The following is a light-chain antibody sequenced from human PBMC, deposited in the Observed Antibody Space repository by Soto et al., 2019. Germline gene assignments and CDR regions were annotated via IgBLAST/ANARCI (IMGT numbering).Light chain of an antibody. CDR1: SSNIGKNY. V-gene: IGLV1-51*01. J-gene: IGLJ1*01. CDR3: ATWDSSLSAYV. CDR2: DSS. Sequence: QSALTQPLSVSAAPGQKVTITCSGSSSNIGKNYISWYQQLPGTAPKLLIYDSSQRPSGIPDRVSGSKSGTSATLGITGLQTGDEADYYCATWDSSLSAYVFGTGTKLTVL.